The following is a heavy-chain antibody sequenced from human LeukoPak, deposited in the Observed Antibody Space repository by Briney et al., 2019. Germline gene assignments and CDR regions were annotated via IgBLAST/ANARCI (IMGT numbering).Heavy chain of an antibody. CDR2: IYSSGSA. CDR1: GASISSYY. D-gene: IGHD2-21*02. J-gene: IGHJ4*02. CDR3: AKGPYCGSDCYYDY. Sequence: SETLSLTCTVSGASISSYYWSWIRQPAGKGLEWIGRIYSSGSANYNPSLKSRASMSVDTSKHQFSLRLSSVTAADTAVYYCAKGPYCGSDCYYDYWGQGTLVTVSS. V-gene: IGHV4-4*07.